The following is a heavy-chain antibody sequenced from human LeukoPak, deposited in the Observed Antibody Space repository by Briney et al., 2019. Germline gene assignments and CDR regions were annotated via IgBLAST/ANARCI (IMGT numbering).Heavy chain of an antibody. CDR3: ARGGIDIVTVPVSNWFDP. CDR2: SSPYNGKT. V-gene: IGHV1-18*01. CDR1: GYTCINYG. J-gene: IGHJ5*02. Sequence: ASVKVSCKASGYTCINYGITWVRQAPGQGLEWMGWSSPYNGKTNYAQKLQGRVTMTTDTSTNTAYMELRSLRSDDTAVYYCARGGIDIVTVPVSNWFDPWGQGTLVTVSS. D-gene: IGHD2/OR15-2a*01.